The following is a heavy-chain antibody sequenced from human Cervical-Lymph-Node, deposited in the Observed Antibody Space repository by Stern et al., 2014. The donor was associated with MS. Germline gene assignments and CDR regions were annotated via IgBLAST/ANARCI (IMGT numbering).Heavy chain of an antibody. V-gene: IGHV1-2*02. Sequence: QVQLVQSGAEVKKPGASVKVSCKTSGYIFTGYYIHWVRQAPGQGLEWMGWVNPNTGGPKYAQKFQVRVTMSRDTSISTAYVELSSLTSYDTAVYYCARDQRGITIFGVVTDYYYLGMDVWGQGTTVTVSS. J-gene: IGHJ6*02. CDR3: ARDQRGITIFGVVTDYYYLGMDV. D-gene: IGHD3-3*01. CDR2: VNPNTGGP. CDR1: GYIFTGYY.